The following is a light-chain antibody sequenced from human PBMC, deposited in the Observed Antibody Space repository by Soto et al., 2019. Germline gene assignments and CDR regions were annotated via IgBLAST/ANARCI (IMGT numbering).Light chain of an antibody. Sequence: EIVMTQSPATLSVSPGERATLSCRASQSVNNKVAWYQQKPGQAPRLLIYGASTRATGIPARFSGSGSGTEFTLTISSLQSEDFAVYYCQQYDNWPWTFGQGTKVDI. CDR1: QSVNNK. V-gene: IGKV3-15*01. CDR3: QQYDNWPWT. CDR2: GAS. J-gene: IGKJ1*01.